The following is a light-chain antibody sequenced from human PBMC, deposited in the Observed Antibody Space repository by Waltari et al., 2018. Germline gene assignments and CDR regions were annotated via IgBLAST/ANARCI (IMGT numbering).Light chain of an antibody. V-gene: IGLV2-8*01. CDR1: SRAVGAYNY. CDR2: EVN. J-gene: IGLJ2*01. CDR3: SSYAGSNSAV. Sequence: QSALTQPPSASGSPGQSVTIPCTGSSRAVGAYNYASWYQQHPGKAPKLMIYEVNKPPSGVPNRFSGSKSGNTASLTVSGLQAEDEADYYCSSYAGSNSAVFGGGTKVTVL.